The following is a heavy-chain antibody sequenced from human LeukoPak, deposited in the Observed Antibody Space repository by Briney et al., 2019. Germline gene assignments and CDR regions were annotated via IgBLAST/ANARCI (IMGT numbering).Heavy chain of an antibody. D-gene: IGHD3-10*01. CDR1: GFTFDDYT. Sequence: GGSLRLSCAASGFTFDDYTMHWVRQAPGKGLEWVSAISGSGSAYYADSVKGRFTISRDNSKNTLYLQMNSLRAEDTAVYYCARVFSVDYYGSGSQTMYFDYWGQGTLVTVSS. CDR2: ISGSGSA. CDR3: ARVFSVDYYGSGSQTMYFDY. J-gene: IGHJ4*02. V-gene: IGHV3-23*01.